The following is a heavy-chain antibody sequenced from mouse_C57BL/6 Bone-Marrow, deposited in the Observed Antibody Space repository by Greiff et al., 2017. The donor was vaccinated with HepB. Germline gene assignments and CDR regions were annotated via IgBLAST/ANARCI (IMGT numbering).Heavy chain of an antibody. J-gene: IGHJ3*02. CDR2: ITHSGET. CDR1: GFPITSGYY. CDR3: AGGPDGS. Sequence: VKLQESGPGLVKPSQSLFLTCSITGFPITSGYYWIWIRQSPGKPLEWMGYITHSGETFYNPSLQSPISITRETSKNHFFLQLNSVTTEDTAMYYCAGGPDGSWGQGTLVTVSA. V-gene: IGHV12-3*01.